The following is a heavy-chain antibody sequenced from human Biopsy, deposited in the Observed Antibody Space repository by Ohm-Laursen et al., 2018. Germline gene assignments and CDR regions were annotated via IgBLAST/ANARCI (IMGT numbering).Heavy chain of an antibody. V-gene: IGHV4-59*01. J-gene: IGHJ4*02. CDR2: IYYSGST. Sequence: GTLSLTCTVSGGSIGSFFWSWIRQPPGKGLVWIGYIYYSGSTNYNPSLRSRVTISVDTSKNQFSLKLSSVTAADTAVYFCARGSSYGYDFDYWGQGTLVAVSS. D-gene: IGHD5-18*01. CDR3: ARGSSYGYDFDY. CDR1: GGSIGSFF.